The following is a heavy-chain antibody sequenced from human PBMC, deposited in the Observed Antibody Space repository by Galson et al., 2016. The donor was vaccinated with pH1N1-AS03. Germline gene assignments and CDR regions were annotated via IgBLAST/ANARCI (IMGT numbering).Heavy chain of an antibody. CDR1: GDTFSSYT. CDR2: FIPILGQS. J-gene: IGHJ4*02. CDR3: ARSYGSGVAHFDF. D-gene: IGHD3-10*01. V-gene: IGHV1-69*02. Sequence: SVKVSCKASGDTFSSYTSHWVRQAPGQRLEWVGRFIPILGQSNFAHKFQGRVTIIAYKSTNTVYMTLNNLISEDTAIYYCARSYGSGVAHFDFWGQGTLVTVSS.